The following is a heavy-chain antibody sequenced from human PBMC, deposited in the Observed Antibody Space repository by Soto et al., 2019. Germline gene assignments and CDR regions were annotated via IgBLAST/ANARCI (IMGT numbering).Heavy chain of an antibody. Sequence: ASVKVSCKASGYTFTRSGISWVRQAPGQGLEWMGWISTYNGSTSYAQKFQGRVTMTRDTSTSTVYMELSSLRSEDTAVYYCAIGFFLVTTTEAPYYGMDVWGQGTTVTVSS. V-gene: IGHV1-18*01. CDR3: AIGFFLVTTTEAPYYGMDV. CDR2: ISTYNGST. J-gene: IGHJ6*02. D-gene: IGHD5-12*01. CDR1: GYTFTRSG.